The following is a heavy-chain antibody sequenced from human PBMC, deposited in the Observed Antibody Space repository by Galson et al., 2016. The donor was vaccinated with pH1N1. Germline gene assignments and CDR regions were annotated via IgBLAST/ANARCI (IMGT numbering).Heavy chain of an antibody. D-gene: IGHD6-19*01. CDR1: GFTVSTYA. Sequence: SRRRSCAASGFTVSTYAMHWVRQDPGKGLEWVALTSYDGSNKYYADSVKGRFTISRDNSKNTLYLEMNSLSAADTAVYYCARETPYSSGWGYYYGMDVWGQGTTVTVSS. V-gene: IGHV3-30-3*01. CDR3: ARETPYSSGWGYYYGMDV. CDR2: TSYDGSNK. J-gene: IGHJ6*02.